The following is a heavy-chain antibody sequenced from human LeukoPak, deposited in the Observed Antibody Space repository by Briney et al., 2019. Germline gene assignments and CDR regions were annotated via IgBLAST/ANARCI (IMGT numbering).Heavy chain of an antibody. CDR2: IYTSGST. D-gene: IGHD2-2*01. Sequence: PSETLSLTCTVSGGSISSYYWSWIRQPAGKGLEWIGRIYTSGSTNYNPSLKSRVTMSVDTSKNQFSLKLSSVTAADTAVYYCAKEGSIVVVPADAFDIWGQGTMVTVSS. V-gene: IGHV4-4*07. CDR3: AKEGSIVVVPADAFDI. CDR1: GGSISSYY. J-gene: IGHJ3*02.